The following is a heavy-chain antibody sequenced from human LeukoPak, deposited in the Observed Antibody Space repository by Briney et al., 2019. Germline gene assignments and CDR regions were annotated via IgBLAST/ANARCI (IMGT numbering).Heavy chain of an antibody. V-gene: IGHV3-7*05. CDR1: GLTFSSYW. Sequence: GGSLRLSCAASGLTFSSYWMSWVRQAPGRGLEWVANIKQDGSEKYYVASVKGRFTISRDNAKNSLYLQMNSLRAEDTAVYYCAREWREYSGSYRFFDYWGQGTLVTVSS. D-gene: IGHD1-26*01. CDR2: IKQDGSEK. J-gene: IGHJ4*02. CDR3: AREWREYSGSYRFFDY.